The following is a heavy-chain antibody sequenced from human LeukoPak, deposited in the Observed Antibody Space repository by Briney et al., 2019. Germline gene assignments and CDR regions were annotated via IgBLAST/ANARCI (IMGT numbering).Heavy chain of an antibody. CDR2: IKQDGSEK. D-gene: IGHD3-10*01. CDR3: GRYGQVPIE. Sequence: PGGSLRLSCAASGFTFSNVWMSWVRQAPGKGLEWVATIKQDGSEKNYVDSVKGRFTISRDNAKNSLYLQMNSLRVEDTAVYYCGRYGQVPIEWGQRTLVTLSS. V-gene: IGHV3-7*01. CDR1: GFTFSNVW. J-gene: IGHJ4*02.